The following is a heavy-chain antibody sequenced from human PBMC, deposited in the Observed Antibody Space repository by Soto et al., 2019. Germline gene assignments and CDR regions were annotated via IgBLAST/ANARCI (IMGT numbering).Heavy chain of an antibody. D-gene: IGHD4-4*01. CDR2: ISAYNGNT. Sequence: ASVKVSCKASGYTFTSYGISWVRQAPGQGLEWMGWISAYNGNTNYAQKLQGRVTMTTDTSTSTAYMELRSLRSDDTAVYYCAREGSNYVFYYYYMDVWGKGTTVTVSS. V-gene: IGHV1-18*01. CDR3: AREGSNYVFYYYYMDV. J-gene: IGHJ6*03. CDR1: GYTFTSYG.